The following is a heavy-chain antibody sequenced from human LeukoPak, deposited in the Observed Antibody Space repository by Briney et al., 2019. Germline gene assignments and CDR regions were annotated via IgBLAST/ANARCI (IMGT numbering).Heavy chain of an antibody. CDR3: AKDRQSGWNPFDY. V-gene: IGHV3-30-3*01. CDR1: RFTFSSYA. D-gene: IGHD6-19*01. CDR2: ISYDGSNK. Sequence: GRSLRLSCAASRFTFSSYAMHWVRQAPGKGLEWVAVISYDGSNKYYADSVKGRFTISRDNSKNTLYLQMNSLRAEDTAVYYCAKDRQSGWNPFDYWGQGTLVTVSS. J-gene: IGHJ4*02.